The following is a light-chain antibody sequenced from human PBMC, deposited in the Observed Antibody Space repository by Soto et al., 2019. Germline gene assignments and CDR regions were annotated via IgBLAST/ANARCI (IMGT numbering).Light chain of an antibody. J-gene: IGLJ1*01. CDR3: DSYTSGSSYV. CDR2: DVS. V-gene: IGLV2-14*01. CDR1: SSDVGGYNY. Sequence: QSALTQPASVSGSPGQSITISCIGTSSDVGGYNYVSWYQQHPGKAPKLMIYDVSYRPSGVSDRFSGSKSGNTASLTISGLQSEDEADYYCDSYTSGSSYVFGTGTKLTVL.